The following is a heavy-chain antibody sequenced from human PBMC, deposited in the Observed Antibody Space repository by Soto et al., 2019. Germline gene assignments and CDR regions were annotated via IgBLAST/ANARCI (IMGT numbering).Heavy chain of an antibody. D-gene: IGHD6-13*01. V-gene: IGHV3-15*01. CDR3: TTGYSSSWFHWFDP. CDR1: GFTFSNAW. Sequence: GSLRLSCAASGFTFSNAWMSWVRQAPGKGLEWVGRIKSKTDGGTTDYAAPVKGRFTISRDDSKNTLYLQMNSLKTEDTAVYYCTTGYSSSWFHWFDPWGQGTLVTVSS. J-gene: IGHJ5*02. CDR2: IKSKTDGGTT.